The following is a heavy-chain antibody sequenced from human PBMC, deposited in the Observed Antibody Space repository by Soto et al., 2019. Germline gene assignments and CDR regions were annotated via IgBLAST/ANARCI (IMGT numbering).Heavy chain of an antibody. Sequence: EVQLVESGGGLVQPGGSLRLSCAASGFTFSSYWMSWVRQAPGKGLEWVANIKQDESEKYYVDSVKGRFTISRDNAKNSLYLQMNSLRAEDTAVYYCARDLGTYCSGGSCYLFDPWGQGTLVTVSS. V-gene: IGHV3-7*01. J-gene: IGHJ5*02. CDR3: ARDLGTYCSGGSCYLFDP. CDR2: IKQDESEK. CDR1: GFTFSSYW. D-gene: IGHD2-15*01.